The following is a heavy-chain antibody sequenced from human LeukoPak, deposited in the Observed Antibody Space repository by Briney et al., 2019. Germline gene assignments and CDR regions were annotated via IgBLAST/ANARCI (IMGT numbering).Heavy chain of an antibody. D-gene: IGHD1-26*01. CDR2: IYYSGST. J-gene: IGHJ1*01. CDR1: GGSISSGGYY. V-gene: IGHV4-31*03. CDR3: ARHSAHSGSYGAEYFQH. Sequence: PSETLSLTCTVSGGSISSGGYYWSWIRQHPGKGLEWIGYIYYSGSTYYNLSLKSRVTISVDTSKNQFSLKLSSVTAADTAVYYCARHSAHSGSYGAEYFQHWGQGTLVTVSS.